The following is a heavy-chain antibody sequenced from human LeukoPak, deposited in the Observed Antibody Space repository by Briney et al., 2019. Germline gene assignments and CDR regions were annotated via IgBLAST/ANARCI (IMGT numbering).Heavy chain of an antibody. J-gene: IGHJ4*01. CDR3: TRGNGYYIY. CDR1: GGSISSSSYY. D-gene: IGHD3-3*01. CDR2: IYHSGST. V-gene: IGHV4-39*07. Sequence: PSETLSLTCTVSGGSISSSSYYWGWIRQPPGKGLEWIGSIYHSGSTYYNPSLKSRVTISVDTSKNQFSLRLSSVTAADTAVYYCTRGNGYYIYWGHGTLVTVSP.